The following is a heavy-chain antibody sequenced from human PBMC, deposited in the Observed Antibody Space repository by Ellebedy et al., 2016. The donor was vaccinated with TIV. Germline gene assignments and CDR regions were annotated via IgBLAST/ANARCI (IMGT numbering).Heavy chain of an antibody. D-gene: IGHD4-17*01. CDR2: FDTEDGET. CDR1: GYTLTELS. J-gene: IGHJ6*02. CDR3: ATWGAKNTETTFIKDYYYYGMDV. V-gene: IGHV1-24*01. Sequence: AASVKVSCKVSGYTLTELSMHWVRPAPGKGLAWMAGFDTEDGETIPAQKFQGRVTMTEDTSTDTDYSELSSLRSEDTAVYYCATWGAKNTETTFIKDYYYYGMDVWGQGTTVTVSS.